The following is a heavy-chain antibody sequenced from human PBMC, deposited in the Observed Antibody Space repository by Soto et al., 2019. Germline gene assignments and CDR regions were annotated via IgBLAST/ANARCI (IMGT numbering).Heavy chain of an antibody. J-gene: IGHJ4*02. CDR2: ISGSGRGSRP. Sequence: PGGSLRLSCVESGFNFSNYAVAWVRHAPGKGLEWVSSISGSGRGSRPYYADSVQGRFTISRDHSKNIVSLQMDSLRVDDTAVYYCTRERALVSFLFDYWGPGTLVTVPQ. CDR1: GFNFSNYA. V-gene: IGHV3-23*01. CDR3: TRERALVSFLFDY.